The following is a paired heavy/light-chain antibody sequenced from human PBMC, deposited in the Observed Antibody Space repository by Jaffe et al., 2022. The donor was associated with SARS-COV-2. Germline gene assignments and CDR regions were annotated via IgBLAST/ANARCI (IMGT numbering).Light chain of an antibody. CDR2: WAS. CDR1: QSVLFNSNNKHY. V-gene: IGKV4-1*01. Sequence: DIVMTQSPDSLAVSLGERATVYCKSSQSVLFNSNNKHYLAWYQQKPGQPPKLLIYWASTRASGVPDRFSGSGSGTDFTLTISSLQAEDVAVYYCQQFYTSPRTFGQGTKLEIK. CDR3: QQFYTSPRT. J-gene: IGKJ2*01.
Heavy chain of an antibody. D-gene: IGHD6-13*01. CDR2: IYYSGTT. J-gene: IGHJ4*02. Sequence: QVQLQESGPGLVKPSETLSLTCTVSGGSISGFYWSWIRQPPGKGLEWIGYIYYSGTTSYNPSLKSRVTISVDTSKNQFSLKLNSVTAADTAVYYCARTTGQLAPFDYWGQGTLITVSS. CDR3: ARTTGQLAPFDY. CDR1: GGSISGFY. V-gene: IGHV4-59*01.